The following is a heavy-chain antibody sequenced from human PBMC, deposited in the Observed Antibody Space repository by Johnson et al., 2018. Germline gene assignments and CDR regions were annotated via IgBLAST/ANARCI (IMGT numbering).Heavy chain of an antibody. CDR2: ISGSGGST. J-gene: IGHJ1*01. V-gene: IGHV3-23*01. D-gene: IGHD4-17*01. CDR3: AKHYGDYVVEYFQH. Sequence: VQLLESGGGLVQPGGSLRLSCAASGFTFSSYAMSWVRQAPGKGLEWVSAISGSGGSTYYAASVKGRFTISRDSSKNTLYLQMNSLRAEDTAVYYCAKHYGDYVVEYFQHWGQGTMVTVSS. CDR1: GFTFSSYA.